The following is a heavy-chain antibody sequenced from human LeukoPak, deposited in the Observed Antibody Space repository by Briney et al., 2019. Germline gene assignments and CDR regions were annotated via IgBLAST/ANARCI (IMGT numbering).Heavy chain of an antibody. V-gene: IGHV1-2*02. CDR1: GYTFTGYY. D-gene: IGHD3-22*01. J-gene: IGHJ4*02. CDR2: INPNSGGT. Sequence: ASVKVSCKTSGYTFTGYYMHWVRQAPGQGLEWMGWINPNSGGTNYAQKFQGRVTMTRDTSISTAYMELSRLRSEDTAVYYCARDRYYDSSGYVTDHWGQGTLVTVSS. CDR3: ARDRYYDSSGYVTDH.